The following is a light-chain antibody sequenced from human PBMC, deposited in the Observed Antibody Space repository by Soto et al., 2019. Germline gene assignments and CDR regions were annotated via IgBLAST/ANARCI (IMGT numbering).Light chain of an antibody. CDR3: QQYVNLPYT. CDR2: DTT. J-gene: IGKJ2*01. Sequence: DIQMTQSPPSLAASVGDTVTITCQASQDLTNYLNWYQQKPGEAPKLLIYDTTTLQEGVPSRFSGRGSGTHFTFTICGLQPEDAAIYSCQQYVNLPYTLGQGTKLEIK. CDR1: QDLTNY. V-gene: IGKV1-33*01.